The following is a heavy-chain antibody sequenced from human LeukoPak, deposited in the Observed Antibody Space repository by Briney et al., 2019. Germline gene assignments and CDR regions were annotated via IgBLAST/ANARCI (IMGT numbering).Heavy chain of an antibody. CDR3: ARDGGYSGYDAAYYYYYYMDV. J-gene: IGHJ6*03. Sequence: SVKVSCKASGGTFSSYAISWVRQAPGQGLEWMGRIIPIFGTANYAQKFQGRVTITTDESTSTAYMELSSLRSEDTAVYYCARDGGYSGYDAAYYYYYYMDVWGKGTTVTVSS. CDR1: GGTFSSYA. D-gene: IGHD5-12*01. V-gene: IGHV1-69*05. CDR2: IIPIFGTA.